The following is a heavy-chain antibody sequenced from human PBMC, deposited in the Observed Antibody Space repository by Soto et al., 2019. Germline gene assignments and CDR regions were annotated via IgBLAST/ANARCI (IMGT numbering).Heavy chain of an antibody. CDR3: AKGSGYDQEYYYYGMDV. J-gene: IGHJ6*02. D-gene: IGHD5-12*01. CDR1: GFTFSSYA. V-gene: IGHV3-23*01. CDR2: ISGSGGST. Sequence: GGSLRLSCAASGFTFSSYAMSWGRQAPGKGLEWVSAISGSGGSTYYADSVKGRFTISRDNSKNTLYLQMNSLRAEDTAVYYCAKGSGYDQEYYYYGMDVWGQGTTVTVSS.